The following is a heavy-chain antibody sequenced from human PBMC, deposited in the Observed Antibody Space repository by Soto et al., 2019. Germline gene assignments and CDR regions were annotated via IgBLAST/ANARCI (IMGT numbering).Heavy chain of an antibody. Sequence: QLQLQESGSGLVKPSQTLSLTCAVSGGSISSGGYSWSWIRQPPGKGLEWIGYIYHSGSTYYNPPLXXXVXVSVDRSKNQFSLKLSSVTAAATAVYYCARGPPFGYWGQGTLVTVSS. CDR2: IYHSGST. CDR3: ARGPPFGY. J-gene: IGHJ4*02. CDR1: GGSISSGGYS. V-gene: IGHV4-30-2*01.